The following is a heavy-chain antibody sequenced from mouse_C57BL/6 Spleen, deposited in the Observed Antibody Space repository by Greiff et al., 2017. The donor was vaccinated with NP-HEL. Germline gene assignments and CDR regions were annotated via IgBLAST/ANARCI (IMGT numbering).Heavy chain of an antibody. J-gene: IGHJ3*01. CDR3: ATSGPWFAY. D-gene: IGHD6-1*01. V-gene: IGHV1-82*01. CDR1: GYAFSSSW. Sequence: QVQLQQSGPELVKPGASVKISCKASGYAFSSSWMNWVKQRPGKGLEWLGRIYPGDGDTNYNGKFKGKATLTADKSASTAYMPLSSLTSEDSAVYCCATSGPWFAYGGQGTRVTVSA. CDR2: IYPGDGDT.